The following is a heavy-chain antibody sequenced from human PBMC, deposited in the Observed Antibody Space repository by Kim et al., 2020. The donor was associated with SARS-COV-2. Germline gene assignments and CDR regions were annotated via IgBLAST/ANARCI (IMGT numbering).Heavy chain of an antibody. V-gene: IGHV3-7*03. CDR2: IKEEGSEK. CDR3: ARGYYYDNNGYYADY. CDR1: GFKFSRYW. Sequence: GGSLRLSCVVSGFKFSRYWMSWVRQAPGKGLEWVANIKEEGSEKYYVDSVKGRFTISRDNSKNSLYLQMNSLRAEDTAVYYCARGYYYDNNGYYADYWGQGTLVTVSS. D-gene: IGHD3-22*01. J-gene: IGHJ4*02.